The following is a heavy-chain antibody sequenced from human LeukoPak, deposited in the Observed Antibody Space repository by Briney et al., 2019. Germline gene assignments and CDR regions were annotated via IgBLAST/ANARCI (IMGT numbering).Heavy chain of an antibody. Sequence: PSETLSLTRAVSGYSISSGYYWGWIRQPPGKGLEWIGSIYHSGSTYYNPSLKSRVTISVDTSKNQFSLKLSSVTAAATAVYYCARTTRGYWYFDLWGRGTLVTVSS. CDR3: ARTTRGYWYFDL. J-gene: IGHJ2*01. D-gene: IGHD2-2*01. V-gene: IGHV4-38-2*01. CDR2: IYHSGST. CDR1: GYSISSGYY.